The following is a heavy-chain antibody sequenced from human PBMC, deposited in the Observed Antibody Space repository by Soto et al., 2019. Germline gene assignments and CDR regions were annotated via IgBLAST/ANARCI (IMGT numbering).Heavy chain of an antibody. V-gene: IGHV1-8*01. Sequence: ASVKVSCKASGYTFTSYDINWVRQATGQGLEWMGWMNPNSGNTGYAQKFQGRVTMTRNTSISTAYMELSSLRSEDTAVYYCARGWDVSVAGPRGEYYYMDVWGKGTTVTVSS. J-gene: IGHJ6*03. CDR2: MNPNSGNT. D-gene: IGHD6-19*01. CDR3: ARGWDVSVAGPRGEYYYMDV. CDR1: GYTFTSYD.